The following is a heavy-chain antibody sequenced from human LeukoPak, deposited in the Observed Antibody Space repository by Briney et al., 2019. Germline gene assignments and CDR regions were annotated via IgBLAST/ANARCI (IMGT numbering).Heavy chain of an antibody. Sequence: PSETLSLTCAVYGGSFRGYYRTWIRQPPGKGLEWIGEVNHSGGTNYNPSLKSRVTISVDTSKNQFSLKLSSVTAADTAVYYCASFLVKQWLLPFDYWGQGTLVTVSS. J-gene: IGHJ4*02. CDR1: GGSFRGYY. CDR2: VNHSGGT. V-gene: IGHV4-34*01. D-gene: IGHD6-19*01. CDR3: ASFLVKQWLLPFDY.